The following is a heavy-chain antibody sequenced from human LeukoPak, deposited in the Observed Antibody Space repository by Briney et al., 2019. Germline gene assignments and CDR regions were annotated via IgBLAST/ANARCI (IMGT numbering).Heavy chain of an antibody. CDR1: GFTFTSYT. J-gene: IGHJ4*02. V-gene: IGHV3-21*01. CDR2: ISSSRSYI. D-gene: IGHD3-9*01. Sequence: PGGSLRLSCAASGFTFTSYTMDWVRLAPGKGLEWVSSISSSRSYIYYADSVKGRFTISRANSKNSLYLQMNSPRAEDTAVYYCARDRDFDFDYWGQGTLVTVSS. CDR3: ARDRDFDFDY.